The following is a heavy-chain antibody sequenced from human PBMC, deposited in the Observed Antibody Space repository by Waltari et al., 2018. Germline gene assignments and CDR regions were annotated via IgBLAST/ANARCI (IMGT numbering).Heavy chain of an antibody. CDR2: IYYSGST. CDR3: ARIKSSSPLYYYYMDV. D-gene: IGHD6-13*01. CDR1: GGSISSYY. J-gene: IGHJ6*03. Sequence: QVQLQESGPGLVKPSETLSLTCTVPGGSISSYYWSWIRQPPGKGLEWIGYIYYSGSTNYNPSLKSRVTISVDTSKNQFSLKLSSVTAADTAVYYCARIKSSSPLYYYYMDVWGKGTTVTVSS. V-gene: IGHV4-59*01.